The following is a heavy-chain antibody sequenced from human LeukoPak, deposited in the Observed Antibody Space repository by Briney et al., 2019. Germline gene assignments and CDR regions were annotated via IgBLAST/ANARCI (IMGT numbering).Heavy chain of an antibody. D-gene: IGHD1-26*01. V-gene: IGHV1-18*01. CDR1: GYTFTSYG. J-gene: IGHJ4*02. CDR2: ISAYNGNT. Sequence: ASVKVSCKASGYTFTSYGISWARQAPGQGLEWMGWISAYNGNTNYAQKFQGRVTMTTDTSTSTAYMELRSLTSDDTAVYYCAREESIGRYQFLHDSWGQGTLVTVSS. CDR3: AREESIGRYQFLHDS.